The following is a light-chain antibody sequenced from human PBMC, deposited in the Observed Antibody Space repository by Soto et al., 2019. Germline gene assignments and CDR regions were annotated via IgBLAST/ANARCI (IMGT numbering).Light chain of an antibody. V-gene: IGKV3-20*01. CDR1: QTVSSSY. CDR3: QQYDSSMYT. Sequence: EIVLTQSPGTLSLSPGERATLSCRASQTVSSSYLAWYQQKPGQAPRLLIFGASRRATGIPDRFSGSGSGTDFTLTISRLEPEDFAVYYCQQYDSSMYTFGQGTKREIK. J-gene: IGKJ2*01. CDR2: GAS.